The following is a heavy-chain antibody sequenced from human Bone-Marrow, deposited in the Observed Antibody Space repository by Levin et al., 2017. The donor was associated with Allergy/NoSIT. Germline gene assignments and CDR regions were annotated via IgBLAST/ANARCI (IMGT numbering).Heavy chain of an antibody. CDR1: GFTFSSYA. J-gene: IGHJ4*02. D-gene: IGHD5-12*01. V-gene: IGHV3-23*01. CDR3: AKYIVATIGGGYVDY. Sequence: PGGSLRLSCAASGFTFSSYAMSWVRQAPGKGLEWVSAISGSGGSTYYADSVKGRFTISRDNSKNTLYLQMNSLRAEDTAVYYCAKYIVATIGGGYVDYWGQGTLVTVSS. CDR2: ISGSGGST.